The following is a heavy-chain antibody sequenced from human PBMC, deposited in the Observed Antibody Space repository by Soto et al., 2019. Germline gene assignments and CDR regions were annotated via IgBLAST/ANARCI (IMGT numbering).Heavy chain of an antibody. CDR2: ISYDGSNK. D-gene: IGHD4-17*01. J-gene: IGHJ4*02. CDR3: AKESGYGDYTY. V-gene: IGHV3-30*18. CDR1: GFTFSSYG. Sequence: QVQLVESGGGVVQPGRSLRLSCAASGFTFSSYGMHWVRQAPGKGLEWVAVISYDGSNKYYADSVKGRFTISRDNSKNTLYLQMSSLRAEDTAVYYCAKESGYGDYTYWGQGTLVTVSS.